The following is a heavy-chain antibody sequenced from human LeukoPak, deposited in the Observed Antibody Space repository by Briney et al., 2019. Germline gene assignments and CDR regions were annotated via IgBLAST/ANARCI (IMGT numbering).Heavy chain of an antibody. D-gene: IGHD5-12*01. CDR2: INPNSGAT. J-gene: IGHJ4*02. V-gene: IGHV1-2*02. CDR1: GYTFTGYY. CDR3: ARSRVTTIPNLDY. Sequence: ASVKVSCKPSGYTFTGYYIHWVRQAPGQGLEWMGWINPNSGATNYPQKFQGRGAMTRDTSVTTAYMELSRLTFDDTAVYFCARSRVTTIPNLDYWGQGILVTVSS.